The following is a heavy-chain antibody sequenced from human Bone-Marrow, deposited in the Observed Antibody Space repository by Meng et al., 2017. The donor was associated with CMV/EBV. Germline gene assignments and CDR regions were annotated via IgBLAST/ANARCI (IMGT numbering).Heavy chain of an antibody. J-gene: IGHJ6*02. Sequence: GESLKISCATSGFTFSHYWMSWVRLAPGMGLEWVASIKEDGSDTYQVDSVRGRFSISRDNAKNSLYLQMNSLRAEDTAVYYCARDGAPYYDFWSGFSYGMDVWGQGTTVTVSS. V-gene: IGHV3-7*01. CDR2: IKEDGSDT. CDR1: GFTFSHYW. CDR3: ARDGAPYYDFWSGFSYGMDV. D-gene: IGHD3-3*01.